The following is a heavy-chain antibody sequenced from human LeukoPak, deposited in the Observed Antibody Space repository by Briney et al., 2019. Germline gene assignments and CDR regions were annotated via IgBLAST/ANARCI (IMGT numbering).Heavy chain of an antibody. Sequence: GASVKVSCKASGYTFTAYYMHWVRQAPGQGLEWMGWINSNSGGTNFAQKFQGRVTMTRDTSISTVYMELSSLRSGDTAVYYCARGEKVATMIVTGYWGQGTLVTVSS. D-gene: IGHD3-22*01. J-gene: IGHJ4*02. CDR3: ARGEKVATMIVTGY. CDR1: GYTFTAYY. CDR2: INSNSGGT. V-gene: IGHV1-2*02.